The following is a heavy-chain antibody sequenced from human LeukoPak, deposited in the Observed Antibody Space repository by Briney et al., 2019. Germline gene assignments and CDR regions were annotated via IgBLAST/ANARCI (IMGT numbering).Heavy chain of an antibody. D-gene: IGHD3-22*01. CDR2: IRSKAYGGTT. CDR1: GFTFGDYA. Sequence: PGGSLRLSCTASGFTFGDYAVSWVRQAPGKGLEWVGFIRSKAYGGTTEYAASVKRRFTISRDDSKSIAYLQMNSLKTEDTAVYYCTRTILGYYYDSSGYWFDYWGQGTLVTVSS. CDR3: TRTILGYYYDSSGYWFDY. J-gene: IGHJ4*02. V-gene: IGHV3-49*04.